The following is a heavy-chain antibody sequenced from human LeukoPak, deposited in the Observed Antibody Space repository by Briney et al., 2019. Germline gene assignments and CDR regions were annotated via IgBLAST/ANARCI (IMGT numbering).Heavy chain of an antibody. V-gene: IGHV3-73*01. CDR2: IRSKANSYAT. CDR1: GFTFSGSA. D-gene: IGHD6-13*01. Sequence: PGGSLRLSCAASGFTFSGSAMHWVRQAPGKGLEWVGRIRSKANSYATAYVASVKGRFTISRDDSKNTAYLQMNSLKTEDTAVYYCTRHVDAAPGEQFDPWGQGTLVTVSS. CDR3: TRHVDAAPGEQFDP. J-gene: IGHJ5*02.